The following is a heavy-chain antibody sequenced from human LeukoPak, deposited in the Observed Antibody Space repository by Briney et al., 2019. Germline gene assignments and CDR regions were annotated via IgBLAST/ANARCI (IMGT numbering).Heavy chain of an antibody. J-gene: IGHJ4*02. V-gene: IGHV4-39*07. CDR2: IYYSGST. CDR3: ASIHYDILTGYFDY. CDR1: GGSISSGSYY. Sequence: SETLSLTCTVSGGSISSGSYYWGWIRQPPGKGLEWIGSIYYSGSTYYNPSLKSRVTISVDTSKNQFSLKLSSVTAADTAVYYCASIHYDILTGYFDYWGQGALVTVSS. D-gene: IGHD3-9*01.